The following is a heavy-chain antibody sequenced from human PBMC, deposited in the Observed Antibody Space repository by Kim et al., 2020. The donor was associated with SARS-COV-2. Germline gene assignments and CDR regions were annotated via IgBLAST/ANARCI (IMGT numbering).Heavy chain of an antibody. J-gene: IGHJ4*02. CDR3: AKSDRITMIVVVTMIDY. CDR1: GFTFSSYA. D-gene: IGHD3-22*01. Sequence: GGSLRLSCAASGFTFSSYAMSWVRQAPGKGLEWVSAISGSGGSTYYADSVKGRFTIPRDNSKNTLYLQMNSLRAEDTAVYYCAKSDRITMIVVVTMIDYWGQGTLFTVS. V-gene: IGHV3-23*01. CDR2: ISGSGGST.